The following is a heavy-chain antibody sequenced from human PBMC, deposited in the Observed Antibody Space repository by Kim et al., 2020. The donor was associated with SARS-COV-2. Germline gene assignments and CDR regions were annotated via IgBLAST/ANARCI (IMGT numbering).Heavy chain of an antibody. D-gene: IGHD5-12*01. CDR1: GFTFSSYG. J-gene: IGHJ4*02. V-gene: IGHV3-30*18. CDR3: AKVKEATLFFIDY. CDR2: ISYDGSNK. Sequence: GGSLRLSCAASGFTFSSYGMHWVRQAPGKGLEWVAVISYDGSNKYYADSVKGRFTISRDNSKNTLYLQMNSLRAEDTAVYYCAKVKEATLFFIDYWGQGTLVTVSS.